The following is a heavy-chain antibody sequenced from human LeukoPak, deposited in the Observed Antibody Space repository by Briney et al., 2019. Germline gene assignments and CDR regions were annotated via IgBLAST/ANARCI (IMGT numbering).Heavy chain of an antibody. Sequence: PGGSLRLSCAASGFTFSSYWMNWVRQPPGNGLVWVSRIASDGSSTTYADSVKGRFSISRDNAKNTLYLQMNSLRVEDTAVYYCARGRPHGNDYWGQGTLVTVSS. J-gene: IGHJ4*02. CDR3: ARGRPHGNDY. CDR2: IASDGSST. D-gene: IGHD4-23*01. V-gene: IGHV3-74*01. CDR1: GFTFSSYW.